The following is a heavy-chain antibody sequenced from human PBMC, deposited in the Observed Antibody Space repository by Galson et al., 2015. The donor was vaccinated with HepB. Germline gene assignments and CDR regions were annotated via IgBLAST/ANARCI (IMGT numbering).Heavy chain of an antibody. CDR2: ISDDGSYK. CDR3: AEGGVDISSYGMDV. Sequence: SLRLSCAASEFTFSTYGMHWVRQAPGKGLEWVAVISDDGSYKYYADSVRGRFTISRDNSKNTLYLQMNSLRAEDTALYYCAEGGVDISSYGMDVWGQGTTVTVAS. J-gene: IGHJ6*02. D-gene: IGHD3-9*01. V-gene: IGHV3-30*18. CDR1: EFTFSTYG.